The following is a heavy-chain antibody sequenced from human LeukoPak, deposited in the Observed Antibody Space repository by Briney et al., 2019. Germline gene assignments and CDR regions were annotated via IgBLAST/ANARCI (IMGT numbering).Heavy chain of an antibody. CDR1: GGSISSYY. CDR3: ARDVRANSAFDI. Sequence: SETLSLTCTVSGGSISSYYWSWIRQPPGKGLEWIGYIYYSGSGSTNYNPSLKSRVTISVDTSKNQFSLKLSSVTAADTAVYYCARDVRANSAFDIWGQGTMVTVSS. V-gene: IGHV4-59*01. D-gene: IGHD3-10*01. J-gene: IGHJ3*02. CDR2: IYYSGSGST.